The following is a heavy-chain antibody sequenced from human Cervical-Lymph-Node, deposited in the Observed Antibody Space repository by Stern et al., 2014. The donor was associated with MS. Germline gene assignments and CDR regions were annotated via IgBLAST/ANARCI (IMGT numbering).Heavy chain of an antibody. CDR1: GYSFTSYF. Sequence: QVQLVQSGAEVKKPGASVKVSCMASGYSFTSYFINWVLQAPGHGLEWMGIINPSAGNTNYAQKFQGRVVMTSDTSTGTVYMELSSLRSEDTAVYYCARDEGADYWGQGTLVTVSS. V-gene: IGHV1-46*01. J-gene: IGHJ4*02. CDR3: ARDEGADY. CDR2: INPSAGNT.